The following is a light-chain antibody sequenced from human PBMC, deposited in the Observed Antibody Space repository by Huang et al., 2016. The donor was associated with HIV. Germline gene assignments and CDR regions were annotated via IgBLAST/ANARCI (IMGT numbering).Light chain of an antibody. J-gene: IGKJ3*01. CDR2: GGS. CDR1: QGISSW. V-gene: IGKV1D-12*01. Sequence: DFQMTLSLSSVSAFVGDRVTITCRARQGISSWLGWYQQRPGNAPKVLIYGGSTLRRGVPSRFSGGGAGTEFTLTISSLQTEDAGTYYCQQDNTSLVAYGPGTKVEIK. CDR3: QQDNTSLVA.